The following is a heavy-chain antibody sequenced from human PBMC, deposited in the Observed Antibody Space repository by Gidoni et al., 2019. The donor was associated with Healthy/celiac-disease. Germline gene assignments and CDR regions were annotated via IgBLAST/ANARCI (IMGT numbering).Heavy chain of an antibody. Sequence: EVQLVASVGGLVPPGWSLKLCCAHSGFTSSGSAMHWVRQASGKGLEWVGRIRSKANSYATAYAASVKGRFTISRDDSKNTAYLQMNSLKTEDTAVYYCTRPQHDYYYYGMDVWGQGTTVTVSS. D-gene: IGHD2-2*01. J-gene: IGHJ6*02. CDR2: IRSKANSYAT. V-gene: IGHV3-73*02. CDR3: TRPQHDYYYYGMDV. CDR1: GFTSSGSA.